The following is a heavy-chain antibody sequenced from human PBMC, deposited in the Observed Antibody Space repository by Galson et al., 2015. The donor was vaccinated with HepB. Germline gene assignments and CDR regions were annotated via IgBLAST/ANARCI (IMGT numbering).Heavy chain of an antibody. CDR1: GYTFTSYY. CDR3: AKMRGGATVTTNPSLLWFDP. V-gene: IGHV1-46*01. Sequence: SVKVSCKASGYTFTSYYMHWVRQAPGQGLEWMGIINPSGGSTSYAQKFQGRVTMTRDTSTSTVYMELSSLRSEDTAVYYCAKMRGGATVTTNPSLLWFDPWGQGTLVTVSS. J-gene: IGHJ5*02. D-gene: IGHD4-11*01. CDR2: INPSGGST.